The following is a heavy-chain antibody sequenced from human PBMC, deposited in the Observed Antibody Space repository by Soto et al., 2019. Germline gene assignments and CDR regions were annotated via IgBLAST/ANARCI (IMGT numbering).Heavy chain of an antibody. CDR1: GFTFTSSA. CDR3: AAEIRGGYDSNYLDC. Sequence: SVKVSCKASGFTFTSSAVQWVRQARGQRLEWIGWIVVGIGNTNYAQKFQERVTITRDMSTSTAYMELSSLRSEDTAVYYCAAEIRGGYDSNYLDCLGEGNMVAVSA. J-gene: IGHJ4*01. D-gene: IGHD5-12*01. V-gene: IGHV1-58*01. CDR2: IVVGIGNT.